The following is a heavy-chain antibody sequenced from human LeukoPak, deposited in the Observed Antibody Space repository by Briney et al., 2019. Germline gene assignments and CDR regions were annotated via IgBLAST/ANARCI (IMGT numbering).Heavy chain of an antibody. J-gene: IGHJ3*02. D-gene: IGHD2-15*01. Sequence: GTSVKVSCKASGISFMSYAVQWVRQARGQRLEWIGWIVVGSGVTNYAQKFLERVTITRDMSTSTVFMELSSLRSEDTALYYCAAEKRLYCSGGACYPDAFDIWGQGTMVTVSS. CDR3: AAEKRLYCSGGACYPDAFDI. CDR2: IVVGSGVT. CDR1: GISFMSYA. V-gene: IGHV1-58*01.